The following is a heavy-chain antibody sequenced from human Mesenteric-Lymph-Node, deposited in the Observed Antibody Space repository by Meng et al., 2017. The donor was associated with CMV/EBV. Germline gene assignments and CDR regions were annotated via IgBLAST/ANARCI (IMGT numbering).Heavy chain of an antibody. D-gene: IGHD1-26*01. CDR2: IVPSFRAA. Sequence: SVKVSCKASGDTFRSHVISWVRLAPGQGLEWMGGIVPSFRAAKYAQKFQGRVTITADQSTNTAYMELSSLRSDDTAVYFCATARPSSQSSREFSWPYYYYHNGMDVWGQGTTVTVSS. CDR3: ATARPSSQSSREFSWPYYYYHNGMDV. CDR1: GDTFRSHV. V-gene: IGHV1-69*13. J-gene: IGHJ6*02.